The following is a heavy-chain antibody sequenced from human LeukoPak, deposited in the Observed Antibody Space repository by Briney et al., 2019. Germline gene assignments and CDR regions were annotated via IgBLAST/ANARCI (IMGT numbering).Heavy chain of an antibody. CDR1: GYTFTSYG. V-gene: IGHV1-2*02. D-gene: IGHD4-11*01. CDR2: INPNSGGT. Sequence: GASVKVSCKASGYTFTSYGISWVRQAPGQGLEWMGWINPNSGGTNYAQKFQGRVTMTRDTSISTAYMELSRLRSDDTAVYYCARDRDYSSLFDYWGQGTLVTVSS. J-gene: IGHJ4*02. CDR3: ARDRDYSSLFDY.